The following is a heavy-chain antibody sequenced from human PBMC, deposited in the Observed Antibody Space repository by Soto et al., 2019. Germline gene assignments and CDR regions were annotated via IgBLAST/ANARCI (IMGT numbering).Heavy chain of an antibody. CDR2: INPSGGST. D-gene: IGHD3-3*01. J-gene: IGHJ6*02. V-gene: IGHV1-46*01. Sequence: ASVKVSCKASGYTFTSYYMHWVRQAPGQGLEWMGIINPSGGSTSYAQKFQGRVTMTRDTSTSTVYMELSSLRSEDTAVYYCARDLSRYDFWSGYSYYYGVDVWGQGTTVTVSS. CDR1: GYTFTSYY. CDR3: ARDLSRYDFWSGYSYYYGVDV.